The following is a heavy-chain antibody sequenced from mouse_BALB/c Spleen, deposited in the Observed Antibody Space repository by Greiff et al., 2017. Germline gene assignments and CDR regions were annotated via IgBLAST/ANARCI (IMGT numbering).Heavy chain of an antibody. Sequence: EVKVVESGPSLVKPSQTLSLTCSVTGDSITSGYWNWIRKFPGNKLEYMGYISYSGSTYYNPSLKSRISITRDTSKNQYYLQLNSVTTEDTATYYCARSFFPETYAMDYWGQGTSVTVSS. CDR1: GDSITSGY. CDR2: ISYSGST. J-gene: IGHJ4*01. V-gene: IGHV3-8*02. CDR3: ARSFFPETYAMDY.